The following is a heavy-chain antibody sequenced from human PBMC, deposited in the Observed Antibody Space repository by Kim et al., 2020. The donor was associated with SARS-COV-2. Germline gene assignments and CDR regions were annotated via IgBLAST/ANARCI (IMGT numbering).Heavy chain of an antibody. J-gene: IGHJ4*02. Sequence: GGSLRLSCAASGFTFSSYGMHWVRQAPGKGLEWVAVISYDGSNKYYADSVKGRFTISRDNSKNTVYLQMNSLRAEDTAVYYCAKGGFGHSLRYYFDYWGQGTLVAVSS. CDR2: ISYDGSNK. CDR3: AKGGFGHSLRYYFDY. D-gene: IGHD3-16*01. V-gene: IGHV3-30*18. CDR1: GFTFSSYG.